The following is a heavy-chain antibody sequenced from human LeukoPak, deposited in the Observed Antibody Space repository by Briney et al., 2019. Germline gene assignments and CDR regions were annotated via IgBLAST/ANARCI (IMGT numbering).Heavy chain of an antibody. CDR1: GGSISSRSYY. Sequence: SETLSLTCTVSGGSISSRSYYWGWIRQPPGKGLEWIGSIYNSESTYYNPSLKSRVTISVDTSKNQLSLKVSSVTAADTAVYYCARGLTHRPVGGYWGQGTLVTVSS. CDR2: IYNSEST. D-gene: IGHD3-16*01. J-gene: IGHJ4*02. V-gene: IGHV4-39*07. CDR3: ARGLTHRPVGGY.